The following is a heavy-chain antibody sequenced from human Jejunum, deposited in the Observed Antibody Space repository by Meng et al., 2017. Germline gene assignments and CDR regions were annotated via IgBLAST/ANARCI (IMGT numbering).Heavy chain of an antibody. CDR3: ARNGAYSADH. V-gene: IGHV4-4*02. D-gene: IGHD2-15*01. CDR1: GASISSGYW. J-gene: IGHJ4*02. CDR2: IHNGGDT. Sequence: QGKLQESGPGLVGPSGTLSLTCAVSGASISSGYWWSWVRQPPGKGLEWIGEIHNGGDTNYNPSLKSRVTISVDKSNNQYSLRLTSVTAADTAMYYCARNGAYSADHWGQGTLVTVSS.